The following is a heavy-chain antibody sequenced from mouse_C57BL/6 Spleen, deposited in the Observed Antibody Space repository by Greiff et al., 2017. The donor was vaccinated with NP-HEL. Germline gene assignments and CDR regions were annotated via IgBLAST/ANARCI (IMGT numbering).Heavy chain of an antibody. J-gene: IGHJ4*01. CDR1: GYTFTSYW. Sequence: QVQLQQSGAELVRPGSSVKLSCKASGYTFTSYWMHWVKQRPIQGLEWIGNIDPSDSETHYNQKFKDKATLTVDKSSSTAYMQLSSLTSEDSAVYYCARRGYYGKRDYAMDYWGQGTSVTVSS. D-gene: IGHD2-1*01. CDR3: ARRGYYGKRDYAMDY. V-gene: IGHV1-52*01. CDR2: IDPSDSET.